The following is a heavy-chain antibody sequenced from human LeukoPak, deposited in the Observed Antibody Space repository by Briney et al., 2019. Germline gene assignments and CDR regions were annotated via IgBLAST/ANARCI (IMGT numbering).Heavy chain of an antibody. CDR3: ATSISQWVSSSGPIDY. J-gene: IGHJ4*02. V-gene: IGHV1-18*01. D-gene: IGHD6-6*01. CDR1: GYTFTSYG. Sequence: ASVKVSCKASGYTFTSYGISWVRQAPGQGLEWMGWISAYNGNTNYAQKFQGRVTMTEDTSTDTAYMELSSLRSEDTAVYYCATSISQWVSSSGPIDYWGQGTLVTVSS. CDR2: ISAYNGNT.